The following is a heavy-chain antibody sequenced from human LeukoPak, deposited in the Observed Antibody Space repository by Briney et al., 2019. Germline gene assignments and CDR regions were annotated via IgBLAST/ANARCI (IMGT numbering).Heavy chain of an antibody. CDR1: GFTFSSYG. CDR3: AKGFRPLRFLEWSAAFDI. J-gene: IGHJ3*02. D-gene: IGHD3-3*01. V-gene: IGHV3-30*02. Sequence: GGSLRLSCAAPGFTFSSYGMHWVRQAPCKGLEWVAFIRYDGSNKYYADSVKGRFTISRDNSKNTLYLQMNSLRAEDTAVYYCAKGFRPLRFLEWSAAFDIWGQGTMATVSS. CDR2: IRYDGSNK.